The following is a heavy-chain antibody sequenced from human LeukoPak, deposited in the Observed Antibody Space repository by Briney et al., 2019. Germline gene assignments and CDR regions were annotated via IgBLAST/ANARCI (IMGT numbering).Heavy chain of an antibody. Sequence: GESLKISCKGSGYSFTSYWIGWVRQMPGKGLEWMGIIYPGDSDTRYSPSFQGQVTISADKSISAAYLQWSTLKASDTAIYYCARQRTASDNYYYMDVWGKGTTVTISS. CDR3: ARQRTASDNYYYMDV. J-gene: IGHJ6*03. CDR2: IYPGDSDT. D-gene: IGHD2-21*02. CDR1: GYSFTSYW. V-gene: IGHV5-51*01.